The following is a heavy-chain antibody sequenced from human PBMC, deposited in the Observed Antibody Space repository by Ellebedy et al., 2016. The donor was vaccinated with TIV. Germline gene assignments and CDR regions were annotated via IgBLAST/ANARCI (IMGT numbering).Heavy chain of an antibody. CDR3: TKGGWLDD. Sequence: LSLTXXASGFTVRNNYMSWVRQAPGKGLEWVSLIYSGGSTYYADSVKGRFTVSRDNFGQILYLQMNSLRADDSARYYCTKGGWLDDWGPGTLVTVSS. CDR2: IYSGGST. J-gene: IGHJ4*02. V-gene: IGHV3-53*01. D-gene: IGHD6-19*01. CDR1: GFTVRNNY.